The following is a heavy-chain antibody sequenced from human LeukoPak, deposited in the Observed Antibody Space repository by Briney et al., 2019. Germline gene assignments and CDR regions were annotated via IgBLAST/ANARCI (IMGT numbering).Heavy chain of an antibody. D-gene: IGHD3-3*01. V-gene: IGHV4-61*01. CDR2: IYYSGST. CDR1: GGSVSSGSYY. CDR3: ARGGSGYPFDY. J-gene: IGHJ4*02. Sequence: SETLFLTCSVSGGSVSSGSYYWSWIRQPPGKGLEWIGYIYYSGSTNYNPSLKSRVTISVDTSKNQLSLKLSSVTAADTAVYYCARGGSGYPFDYWGQGALVTVSS.